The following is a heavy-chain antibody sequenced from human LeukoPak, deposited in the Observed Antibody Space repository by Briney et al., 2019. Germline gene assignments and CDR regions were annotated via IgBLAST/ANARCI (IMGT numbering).Heavy chain of an antibody. CDR1: GYSISSGYY. CDR2: IYYSGST. D-gene: IGHD2-15*01. CDR3: ARYMGYCSGGSCYSTIVDAFDI. Sequence: SETLSLTCAVSGYSISSGYYWGWIRQPPGKGLEWIGSIYYSGSTYYNPSLKSRVTISVDTSKNQFSLKLSSVTAADTAVYYCARYMGYCSGGSCYSTIVDAFDIWGQGTMVTVSS. V-gene: IGHV4-38-2*01. J-gene: IGHJ3*02.